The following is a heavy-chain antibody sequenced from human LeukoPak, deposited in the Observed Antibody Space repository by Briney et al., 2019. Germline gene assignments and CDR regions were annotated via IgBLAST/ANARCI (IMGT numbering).Heavy chain of an antibody. V-gene: IGHV3-53*01. Sequence: PGGSLRLSCAASGFSVSNKYMSWVRQAPGKGLEVVSVIYTGGDTYYADSVRGRFTISRDNSKNPVNLQMNSLRAEDTALYYCAGGQMFTSGGFDDWGQGTLVTVSS. CDR2: IYTGGDT. J-gene: IGHJ4*02. CDR3: AGGQMFTSGGFDD. CDR1: GFSVSNKY. D-gene: IGHD6-19*01.